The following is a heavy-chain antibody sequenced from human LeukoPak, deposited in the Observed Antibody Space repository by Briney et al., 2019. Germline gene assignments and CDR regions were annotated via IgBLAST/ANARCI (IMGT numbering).Heavy chain of an antibody. CDR2: ISSSSSYI. CDR1: GFTFSSYS. J-gene: IGHJ4*02. CDR3: ARDRLPLAADY. V-gene: IGHV3-21*01. Sequence: GGSLRLSCAASGFTFSSYSMNWVRQAPGKGLEWVSSISSSSSYIYYADSVKGRFTISRDNAKNSLYLQMNSLRAEDTAVYYCARDRLPLAADYWGQGTLVTVSS. D-gene: IGHD5-12*01.